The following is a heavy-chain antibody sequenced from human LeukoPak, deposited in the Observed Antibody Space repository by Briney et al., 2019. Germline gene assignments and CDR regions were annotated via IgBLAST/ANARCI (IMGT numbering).Heavy chain of an antibody. CDR2: IWYDGSNK. CDR3: ARSARVNRGTGTTRLIGSAFDI. CDR1: GFTFSSYG. Sequence: PGGSLRLSCAASGFTFSSYGMHWVRQAPGKGLEWVAVIWYDGSNKYYADSVKGRFTISRDNSKNTLYLQMNSLRAEDTAVYYCARSARVNRGTGTTRLIGSAFDIWGQGTMVTVSS. J-gene: IGHJ3*02. V-gene: IGHV3-33*01. D-gene: IGHD1-1*01.